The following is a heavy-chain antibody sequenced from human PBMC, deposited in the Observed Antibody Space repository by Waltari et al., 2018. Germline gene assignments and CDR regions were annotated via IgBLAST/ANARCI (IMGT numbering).Heavy chain of an antibody. D-gene: IGHD1-26*01. Sequence: QVQLQESGPGLVKPSETLSLTCSVSGGSISRSGLFWSWIRQHPGKGLEWIGDIYYRGITYYNPSLKSRVTISKDTSKNQISLRLASVTAADTAVYYCARDLVGATIGYWGQGTLVNVSS. CDR2: IYYRGIT. CDR3: ARDLVGATIGY. J-gene: IGHJ4*02. CDR1: GGSISRSGLF. V-gene: IGHV4-31*03.